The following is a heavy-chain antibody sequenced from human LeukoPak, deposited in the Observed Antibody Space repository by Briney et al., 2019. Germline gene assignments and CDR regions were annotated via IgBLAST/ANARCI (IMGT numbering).Heavy chain of an antibody. CDR2: ISTSSSDI. CDR3: ATTYYYDSSGHLFDY. CDR1: GFTFSTYR. V-gene: IGHV3-21*01. D-gene: IGHD3-22*01. J-gene: IGHJ4*02. Sequence: GGSLRLSCAASGFTFSTYRMNWVRRAPGKGLEWVSSISTSSSDISYADSLKGRFAISRDNPNNSLYLQMNSLRAEDTAVYYCATTYYYDSSGHLFDYWGQGTLVTVSS.